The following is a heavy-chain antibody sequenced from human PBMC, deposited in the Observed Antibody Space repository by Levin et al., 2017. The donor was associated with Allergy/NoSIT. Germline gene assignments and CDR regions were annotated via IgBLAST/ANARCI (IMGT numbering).Heavy chain of an antibody. J-gene: IGHJ4*02. CDR1: GSSVSIYY. CDR3: ARGHFHGSAEEFEY. Sequence: ASETLSLTCTVSGSSVSIYYWSWIRQPPGKGLEWIGYIYGSGSTHYTPSLKSRVTISIDTSKNHLSLNLSSVTAADTAVYYCARGHFHGSAEEFEYWGQGILVTVSS. V-gene: IGHV4-59*02. D-gene: IGHD3-10*01. CDR2: IYGSGST.